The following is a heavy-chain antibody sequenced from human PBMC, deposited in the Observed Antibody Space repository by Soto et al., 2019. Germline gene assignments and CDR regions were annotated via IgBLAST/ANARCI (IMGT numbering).Heavy chain of an antibody. J-gene: IGHJ4*02. V-gene: IGHV1-8*01. CDR2: LNPKSGMT. Sequence: QVQLVQSGPEVKKPGASVKVSCKASGYTFTTYDFNWVRQAPGQGLEWMGWLNPKSGMTGSAQKFQGRVTMTRDSSISTVYMELSSLRSEDTAMYHCARVAGSPDYWGQGTLVTVSS. CDR1: GYTFTTYD. D-gene: IGHD1-26*01. CDR3: ARVAGSPDY.